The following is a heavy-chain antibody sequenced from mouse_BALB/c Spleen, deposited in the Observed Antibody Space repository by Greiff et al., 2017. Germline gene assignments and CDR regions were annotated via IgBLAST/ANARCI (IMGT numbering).Heavy chain of an antibody. CDR1: GFAFSSYD. D-gene: IGHD1-1*01. Sequence: EVKVVESGGGLVKPGGSLKLSCAASGFAFSSYDMSWVRQTPEKRLEWVAYISSGGGSTYYPDTVKGRFTISRDNAKNTLYLQMSSLKSEDTAMYYCARGTVGYYAMDYWGQGTSVTVSS. V-gene: IGHV5-12-1*01. J-gene: IGHJ4*01. CDR3: ARGTVGYYAMDY. CDR2: ISSGGGST.